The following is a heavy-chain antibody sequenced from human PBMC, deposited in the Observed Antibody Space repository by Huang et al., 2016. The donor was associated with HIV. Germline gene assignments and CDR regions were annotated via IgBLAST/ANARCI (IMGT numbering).Heavy chain of an antibody. V-gene: IGHV3-53*01. CDR2: IYSGGTT. Sequence: EVQLVESGGGLIQPGGSLRLSCAASGFTVSTNSMTWVRQAPGKGVEWVSLIYSGGTTYYADSVKGRFTIARDDSENTLYLHMTSLRAGDTAVYYCAKEGDTGAALGYWGQGTLVTVS. J-gene: IGHJ4*02. CDR3: AKEGDTGAALGY. CDR1: GFTVSTNS. D-gene: IGHD2-8*02.